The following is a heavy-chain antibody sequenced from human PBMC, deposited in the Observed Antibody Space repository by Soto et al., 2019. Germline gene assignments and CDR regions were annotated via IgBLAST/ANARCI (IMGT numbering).Heavy chain of an antibody. J-gene: IGHJ3*02. V-gene: IGHV3-21*01. Sequence: GGSLRLSCAASGFTFSSYAMKWVRQAPGKGLEWVSLIGESGTPTYYADSVKGRFTISRDNAKDSLFLQMNSLRAEDTAVYYCARVQITTFGVGAFDIWGQGTMVTVSS. CDR3: ARVQITTFGVGAFDI. CDR1: GFTFSSYA. CDR2: IGESGTPT. D-gene: IGHD3-3*01.